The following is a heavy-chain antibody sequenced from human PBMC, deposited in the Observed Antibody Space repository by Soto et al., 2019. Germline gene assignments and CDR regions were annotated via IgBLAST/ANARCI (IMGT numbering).Heavy chain of an antibody. J-gene: IGHJ4*02. V-gene: IGHV3-23*01. CDR1: GFVFCDYA. CDR2: ISAGGSDT. D-gene: IGHD2-2*01. CDR3: ASVPIWCGSSSCYTEGFDS. Sequence: EVPLLDSGGGCVQPGGSLRLSCVASGFVFCDYAMSWVRQAPGKGLEWVSAISAGGSDTYYADSVKGRFTVSRVNSKNPLYLQMNTLRAEDTAIYYCASVPIWCGSSSCYTEGFDSWGQGTLVTVPS.